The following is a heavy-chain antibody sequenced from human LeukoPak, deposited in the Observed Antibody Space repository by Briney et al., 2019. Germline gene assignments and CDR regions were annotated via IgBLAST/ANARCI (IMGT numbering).Heavy chain of an antibody. CDR1: GFTFSSYG. CDR2: ISYDGSNK. CDR3: AKPDTGATSEDY. Sequence: GGSLRLSCAASGFTFSSYGIHWVRQAPGKGLEWVAVISYDGSNKYYADSVKGRFTISRDNSKNTLYPQMNSLRAEDTAVYYCAKPDTGATSEDYWGQGTLGT. D-gene: IGHD4-17*01. J-gene: IGHJ4*02. V-gene: IGHV3-30*18.